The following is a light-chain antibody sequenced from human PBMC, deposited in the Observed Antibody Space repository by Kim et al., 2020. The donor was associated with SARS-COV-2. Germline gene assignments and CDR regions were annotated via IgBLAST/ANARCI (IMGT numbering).Light chain of an antibody. CDR1: QGIGND. V-gene: IGKV1-6*01. CDR2: VAS. CDR3: LQNYNYPWT. J-gene: IGKJ1*01. Sequence: AIQMTQSPSSLSASVGDRVTITCRASQGIGNDLGWYQQKPGKAPKLLIYVASNLQSGVPSRFSGSGSGTDFTLTISSLQPEDCATYYCLQNYNYPWTFGQGTKVDIK.